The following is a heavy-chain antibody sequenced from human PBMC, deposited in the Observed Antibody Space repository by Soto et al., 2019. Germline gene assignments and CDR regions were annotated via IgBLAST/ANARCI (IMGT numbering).Heavy chain of an antibody. V-gene: IGHV1-3*01. J-gene: IGHJ6*02. CDR1: GYTFTNYA. Sequence: QVQLVQSGAEVKKPGASVKVSCKASGYTFTNYAIHWVRQAPGQRLEWMGWINAGNGNTKYSQKFQGRVTITRDTAASTAYMELSSLRSEDTAVYCCARDSGGMDVWGQGTTVTVSS. CDR3: ARDSGGMDV. CDR2: INAGNGNT.